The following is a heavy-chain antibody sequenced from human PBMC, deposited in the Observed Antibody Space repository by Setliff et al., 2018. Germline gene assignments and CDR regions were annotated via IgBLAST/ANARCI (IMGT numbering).Heavy chain of an antibody. Sequence: ASVKVSCKSSGYIFSDYGITWVRQAPGQGLEWMGWANNNNFNTNYAQKFQGRVTMTIDTSTDTVYMELRSLKSDDTALYYCARINFYVSSGYYYAPDYWGKGTLVTVPQ. CDR3: ARINFYVSSGYYYAPDY. V-gene: IGHV1-18*01. CDR1: GYIFSDYG. J-gene: IGHJ4*02. CDR2: ANNNNFNT. D-gene: IGHD3-22*01.